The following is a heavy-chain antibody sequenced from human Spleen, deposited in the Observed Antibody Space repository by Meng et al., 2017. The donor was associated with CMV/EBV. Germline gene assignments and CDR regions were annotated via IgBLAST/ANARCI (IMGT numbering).Heavy chain of an antibody. J-gene: IGHJ6*02. D-gene: IGHD6-6*01. CDR1: TFSSYT. Sequence: TFSSYTIRWVRQAPGQGLEWMGRIIPILGIANYAQKFQGRVTITADKSTSTAYMELSSLRSEDTAVYYCARVLRELVLPYYYYGMDVWGQGTTVTVSS. CDR2: IIPILGIA. CDR3: ARVLRELVLPYYYYGMDV. V-gene: IGHV1-69*02.